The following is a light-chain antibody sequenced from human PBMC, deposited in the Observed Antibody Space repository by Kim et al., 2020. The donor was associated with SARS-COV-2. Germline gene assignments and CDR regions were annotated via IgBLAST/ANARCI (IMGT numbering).Light chain of an antibody. V-gene: IGKV3-11*01. CDR2: HAS. CDR3: QQRSTWPLT. Sequence: EIVLTQSPATLSLSPGERATLSCRASQSVSSYLAWYQQKPGQAPRRLIYHASNSATGIPARFSGSGSGTDFTLTISSLEPEDFAVYYCQQRSTWPLTFGGGTKVDIK. CDR1: QSVSSY. J-gene: IGKJ4*01.